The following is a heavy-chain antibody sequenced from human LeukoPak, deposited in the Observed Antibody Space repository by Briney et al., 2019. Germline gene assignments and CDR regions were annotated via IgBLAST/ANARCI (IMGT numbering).Heavy chain of an antibody. CDR1: GFTFDDYA. Sequence: PGGSLRLSCAASGFTFDDYAMHWIRQPPGKGLEWIGYIYYTGNTNYNPSLKSRVTISVDTSKNQFSLKLSSVTAADTAVYYCARDRLQLQSWGQGTLVTVSS. V-gene: IGHV4-59*01. CDR3: ARDRLQLQS. D-gene: IGHD5-24*01. CDR2: IYYTGNT. J-gene: IGHJ5*02.